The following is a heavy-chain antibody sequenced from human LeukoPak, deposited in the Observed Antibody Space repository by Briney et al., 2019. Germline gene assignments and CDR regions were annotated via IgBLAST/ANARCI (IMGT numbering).Heavy chain of an antibody. J-gene: IGHJ4*02. D-gene: IGHD2-2*01. Sequence: PGGSLRLSCAASGITFGSYGMHWVRQAPGKGLEWVAVIRHDGSNKQYADSVKGRFTISRDNSKNTLYLQMNSLRAEDTAVYYCARDQREVVIGLLDYWGQGTLVTVSS. CDR3: ARDQREVVIGLLDY. V-gene: IGHV3-33*01. CDR2: IRHDGSNK. CDR1: GITFGSYG.